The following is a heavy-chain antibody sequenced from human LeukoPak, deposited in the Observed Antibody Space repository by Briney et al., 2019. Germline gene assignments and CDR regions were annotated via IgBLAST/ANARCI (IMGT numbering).Heavy chain of an antibody. CDR1: GFTFSSYS. D-gene: IGHD1-26*01. V-gene: IGHV3-21*01. Sequence: GGSLRLSCAASGFTFSSYSMNWVRQAPGKGLEWVSSISSSSSYIYYADSVKSRFTISRDNAKNSLYLQMNSLRAEDTAVYYCAEGYSGSYYRWGQGTLVTVSS. CDR2: ISSSSSYI. CDR3: AEGYSGSYYR. J-gene: IGHJ4*02.